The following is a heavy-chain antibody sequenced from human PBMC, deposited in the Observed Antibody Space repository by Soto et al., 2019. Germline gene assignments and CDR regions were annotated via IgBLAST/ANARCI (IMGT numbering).Heavy chain of an antibody. CDR1: GGPFSSYA. CDR3: ARVPSSGMADRWRAFDI. J-gene: IGHJ3*02. D-gene: IGHD6-13*01. V-gene: IGHV1-69*13. Sequence: GASGKVCFKASGGPFSSYAISLVRQAPGQGLEWMGGIIPIFGTANYAQKFHGRVTITADESTSTAYMELRSLRSEDTAVYYCARVPSSGMADRWRAFDIWGQGTMVTVSS. CDR2: IIPIFGTA.